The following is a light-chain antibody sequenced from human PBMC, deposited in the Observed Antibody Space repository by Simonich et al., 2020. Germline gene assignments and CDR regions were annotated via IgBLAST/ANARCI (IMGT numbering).Light chain of an antibody. CDR3: SSYTSSSTLV. CDR1: SSDVGGYNY. V-gene: IGLV2-14*03. CDR2: DVS. J-gene: IGLJ2*01. Sequence: QSALTQPASVSGSPGQSITISCTGTSSDVGGYNYVSWYQQHPGKAPKLMIYDVSSRPSGVYTRFSGAKSGNTASLTISGLQAEDEADYYCSSYTSSSTLVFGGGTKLTVL.